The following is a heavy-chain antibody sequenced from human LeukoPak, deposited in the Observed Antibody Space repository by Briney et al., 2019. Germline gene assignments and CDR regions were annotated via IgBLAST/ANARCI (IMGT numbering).Heavy chain of an antibody. CDR2: LSYRGSS. Sequence: SEPLSLTCNVSGGAISRYGNWWAWIRQPPGNGLEWIASLSYRGSSFYRPSVQSRVAISADTSKNFLSLRLGSLTAADTAVYFCARQQGSVAYYFIDVWGKGTTVTVSS. V-gene: IGHV4-39*01. J-gene: IGHJ6*03. CDR3: ARQQGSVAYYFIDV. CDR1: GGAISRYGNW.